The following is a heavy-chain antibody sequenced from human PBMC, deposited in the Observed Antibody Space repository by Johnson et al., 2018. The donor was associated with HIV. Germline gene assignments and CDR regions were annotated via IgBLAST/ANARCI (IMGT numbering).Heavy chain of an antibody. Sequence: VQLVESGGGLVQPGGSLRLSCAASGFTFSSHAMSWVRQAPGKGLEWVSRVSGSGNRTYYADSVQGRFTISRDDSKDTLYLQMDSLRAEDSALYYCAKMSIAVAGTVEAFDIWGQGTMVTVSS. CDR3: AKMSIAVAGTVEAFDI. CDR1: GFTFSSHA. V-gene: IGHV3-23*04. D-gene: IGHD6-19*01. J-gene: IGHJ3*02. CDR2: VSGSGNRT.